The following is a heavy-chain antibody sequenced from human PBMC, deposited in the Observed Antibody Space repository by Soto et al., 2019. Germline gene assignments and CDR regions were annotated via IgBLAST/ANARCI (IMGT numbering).Heavy chain of an antibody. CDR1: GYTFTSYG. Sequence: ASVKVSCKASGYTFTSYGISWVRQAPGQGLEWMGWISAYNGNTNYAQKLQGRVTMTTDTSTSTAYMELRSLGSDDTAVYYCARYSVPIFGGRPGGDWFDPWGQGTLVTVSS. V-gene: IGHV1-18*01. CDR2: ISAYNGNT. D-gene: IGHD3-3*01. J-gene: IGHJ5*02. CDR3: ARYSVPIFGGRPGGDWFDP.